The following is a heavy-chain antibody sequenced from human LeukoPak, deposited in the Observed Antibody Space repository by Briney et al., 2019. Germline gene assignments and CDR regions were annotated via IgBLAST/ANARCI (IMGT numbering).Heavy chain of an antibody. CDR3: AREDRQLMAYGSIHY. D-gene: IGHD2-2*01. Sequence: SETPSLTCAVYGGSFSGYYWSWIRQPPGKGLEWIGEINHSGSTNYNPSLKSRVTISVDTSKNQFSLKLSSVTAADTAVYYCAREDRQLMAYGSIHYWGQGTLVTLSS. V-gene: IGHV4-34*01. CDR1: GGSFSGYY. CDR2: INHSGST. J-gene: IGHJ4*02.